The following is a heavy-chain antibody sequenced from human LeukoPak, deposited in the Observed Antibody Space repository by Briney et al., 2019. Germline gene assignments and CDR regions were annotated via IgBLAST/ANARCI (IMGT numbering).Heavy chain of an antibody. V-gene: IGHV4-59*01. CDR3: ARAPYSSSWYFLYMDV. CDR2: IYYSGST. D-gene: IGHD6-13*01. J-gene: IGHJ6*03. Sequence: SETLSLTCTVSGGSISSYYWSWIRQPPGKGLEWIGYIYYSGSTNYNPSLKSRVTISVDTSKNQFSLKLSSVTAADTAVYYCARAPYSSSWYFLYMDVWGKGTTVTISS. CDR1: GGSISSYY.